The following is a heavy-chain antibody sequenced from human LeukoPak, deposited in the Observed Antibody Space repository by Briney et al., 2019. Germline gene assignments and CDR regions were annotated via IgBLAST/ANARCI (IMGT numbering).Heavy chain of an antibody. J-gene: IGHJ4*02. CDR3: AKDSTYGSGSYYPD. Sequence: GGSLRLSCAASGFTFDDYGMHWVRQAPGKGLGWVSGISWNSGRIGYADSVKGRFTISRDNAKNSLYLQMNSLRAEDTALYYCAKDSTYGSGSYYPDWGQGTLVTVSS. V-gene: IGHV3-9*01. D-gene: IGHD3-10*01. CDR1: GFTFDDYG. CDR2: ISWNSGRI.